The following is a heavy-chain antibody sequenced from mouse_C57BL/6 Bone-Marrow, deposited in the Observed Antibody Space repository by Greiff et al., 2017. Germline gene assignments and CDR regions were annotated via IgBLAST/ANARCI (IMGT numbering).Heavy chain of an antibody. D-gene: IGHD2-3*01. CDR1: GYTFTSYG. J-gene: IGHJ2*01. Sequence: QVQLQQSGAELARPGASVKLSCKASGYTFTSYGISWVKQRTGQGLEWIGEIYPRSGNTYYNEKFKGKATLTADKSSSTAYMELRSLTSEDSAVYFCARGGWLLRGGYYFAYWGQGTTLTVSS. CDR2: IYPRSGNT. CDR3: ARGGWLLRGGYYFAY. V-gene: IGHV1-81*01.